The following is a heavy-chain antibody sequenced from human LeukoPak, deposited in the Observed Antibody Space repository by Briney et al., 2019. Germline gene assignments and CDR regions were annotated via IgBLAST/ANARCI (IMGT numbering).Heavy chain of an antibody. CDR3: ARDGGYCSGGSCYAHYYYYGMDV. D-gene: IGHD2-15*01. CDR1: GFTFSDYY. Sequence: GGSLRLSCAASGFTFSDYYMSWIRQAPGKGLEWVSYISSSGSTIYYADPVKGRFTISRDNAKNSLYLQMNSLRAEDTAVYYCARDGGYCSGGSCYAHYYYYGMDVWGQGTTVTVSS. J-gene: IGHJ6*02. CDR2: ISSSGSTI. V-gene: IGHV3-11*01.